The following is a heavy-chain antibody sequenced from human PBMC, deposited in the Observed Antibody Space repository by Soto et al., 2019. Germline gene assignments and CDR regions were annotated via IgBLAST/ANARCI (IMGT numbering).Heavy chain of an antibody. CDR1: GFTFSSYG. CDR3: ARVENNVYYYGMDV. J-gene: IGHJ6*02. Sequence: QVQLVESGGGVVQPGRSLRLSCAASGFTFSSYGMHWVRQAPGRGLEWVAVIWYDGSNKYYADSVKGRFTISRDNSKNTLYLQMNSLRAEDTAVYYCARVENNVYYYGMDVWGQGTMVTVSS. D-gene: IGHD1-1*01. V-gene: IGHV3-33*01. CDR2: IWYDGSNK.